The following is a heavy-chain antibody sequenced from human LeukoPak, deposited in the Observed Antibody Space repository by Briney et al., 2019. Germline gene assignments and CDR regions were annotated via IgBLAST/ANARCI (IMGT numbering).Heavy chain of an antibody. Sequence: TGGSLRLSCAASGFTFSNSWMTWVRQAPGKGLEWVANIKPDGSEKYYVDSVKGRFTISRDNAKNSLYLQMNGLRAEDTAVYYCTRAYTYWGQGTLVTVSS. V-gene: IGHV3-7*04. J-gene: IGHJ4*02. CDR1: GFTFSNSW. CDR2: IKPDGSEK. D-gene: IGHD2-2*02. CDR3: TRAYTY.